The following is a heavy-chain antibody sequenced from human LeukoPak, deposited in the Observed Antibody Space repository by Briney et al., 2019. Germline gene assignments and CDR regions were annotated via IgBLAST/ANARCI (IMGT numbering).Heavy chain of an antibody. CDR2: ISSSSSTI. V-gene: IGHV3-48*04. J-gene: IGHJ6*02. CDR3: ARDGNYYGMDV. Sequence: GGSLRLSCAASGFTFSSYSMNWVRQAPGKGLEWVSYISSSSSTIYYADSVKGRFTISRDNAKNTLYLQMNSLRAEDTAVYYCARDGNYYGMDVWGQGTTVTVSS. D-gene: IGHD1-1*01. CDR1: GFTFSSYS.